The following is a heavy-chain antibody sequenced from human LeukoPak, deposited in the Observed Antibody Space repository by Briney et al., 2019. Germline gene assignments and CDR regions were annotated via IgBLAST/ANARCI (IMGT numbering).Heavy chain of an antibody. Sequence: SETLSFTCTVSGDSINSGNNYWSWIRQPAGKGPEWIGHIYSSGTTNYNPSLKSRVTMSVDTSKNQFSLKLNSVTAADTAVYYCARGATVVTPSNWFDPWGQGTLVTVSS. CDR3: ARGATVVTPSNWFDP. V-gene: IGHV4-61*09. CDR1: GDSINSGNNY. CDR2: IYSSGTT. J-gene: IGHJ5*02. D-gene: IGHD4-23*01.